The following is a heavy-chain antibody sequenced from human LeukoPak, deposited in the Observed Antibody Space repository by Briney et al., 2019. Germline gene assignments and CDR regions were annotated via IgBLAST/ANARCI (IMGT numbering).Heavy chain of an antibody. Sequence: ASVKVSCKASGYTFTSYYLHWVRQAPGQGLEWMGIINPSGGGISYAQKLQGRVTMTSDTSTSTVYMELSSLRSEDTAVYFCARVSTQDPIYYGAGRYDYWGQGSLVTVSS. CDR3: ARVSTQDPIYYGAGRYDY. CDR2: INPSGGGI. D-gene: IGHD3-10*01. CDR1: GYTFTSYY. V-gene: IGHV1-46*04. J-gene: IGHJ4*01.